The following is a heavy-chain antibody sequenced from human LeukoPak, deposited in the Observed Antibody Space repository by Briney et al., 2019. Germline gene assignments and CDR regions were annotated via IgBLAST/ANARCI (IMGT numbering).Heavy chain of an antibody. CDR1: GFTFIDFA. J-gene: IGHJ4*02. D-gene: IGHD2-2*02. CDR2: ITASGGST. Sequence: GGSLRLSCAASGFTFIDFAMSWVRQAPGKGLEWVSVITASGGSTIYADAVKGRFTISRDNSKNTLYLQMNSLRAEDTAVYYCASYCTSTNCYTSGDYWGQGTLVTVSS. CDR3: ASYCTSTNCYTSGDY. V-gene: IGHV3-23*01.